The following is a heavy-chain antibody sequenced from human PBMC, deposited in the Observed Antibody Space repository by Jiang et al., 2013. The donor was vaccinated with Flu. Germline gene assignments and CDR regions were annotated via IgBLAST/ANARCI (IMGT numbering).Heavy chain of an antibody. CDR1: EYTFTNYWTNYW. CDR3: ARLRAGGSTSRRDFYYYALDV. D-gene: IGHD2-2*01. CDR2: IYPGDSET. V-gene: IGHV5-51*03. J-gene: IGHJ6*02. Sequence: GAEVKXPGDSLKISCKGSEYTFTNYWTNYWIGWVRQMPGKGLEWMGIIYPGDSETKYSPSFQGQVTISADKSINTAYLQWSGLKASDTAIYYCARLRAGGSTSRRDFYYYALDVWGQGTTVTVSS.